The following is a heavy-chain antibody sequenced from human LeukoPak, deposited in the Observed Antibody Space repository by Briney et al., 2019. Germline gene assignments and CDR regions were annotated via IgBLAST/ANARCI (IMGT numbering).Heavy chain of an antibody. CDR1: GYTLTELS. CDR3: ATGVVVAASNWFDP. Sequence: ASVKVSCKVSGYTLTELSMHWVRQAPGKGLEWMGGFDPEDGETIYAQKFQGTVTLTEDTSTDHAYIELSRLRSEDTAVYYCATGVVVAASNWFDPWGQGTLVTVSS. J-gene: IGHJ5*02. D-gene: IGHD2-15*01. V-gene: IGHV1-24*01. CDR2: FDPEDGET.